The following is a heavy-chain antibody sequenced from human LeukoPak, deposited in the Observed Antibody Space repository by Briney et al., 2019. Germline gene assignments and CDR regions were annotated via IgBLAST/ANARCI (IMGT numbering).Heavy chain of an antibody. CDR1: GGSISSYY. V-gene: IGHV4-59*08. CDR2: IYYSGIT. Sequence: SETLSLTCTVSGGSISSYYWSWIRQPPGKGLEWIGYIYYSGITNYKPSLKSRVTISVDTSKNQFSLKLSSVTAADTAIYYCARRETTVTYGGLYYYYVMDVWGQGTTVTVSS. J-gene: IGHJ6*02. D-gene: IGHD4-17*01. CDR3: ARRETTVTYGGLYYYYVMDV.